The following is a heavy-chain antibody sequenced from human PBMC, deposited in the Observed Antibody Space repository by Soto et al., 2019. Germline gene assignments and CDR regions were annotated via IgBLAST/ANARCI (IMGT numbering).Heavy chain of an antibody. J-gene: IGHJ6*02. CDR2: IYYSGST. CDR1: GGSISSYY. D-gene: IGHD3-3*01. CDR3: ARTRAYSVFGVVIKGSYYYGMDV. V-gene: IGHV4-59*01. Sequence: LSLTCTVSGGSISSYYWSWIRQPPGKGLEWIGYIYYSGSTNYNPSLKSRVTISVDTSKNQFSLKLSSVTAADTAVYYCARTRAYSVFGVVIKGSYYYGMDVWGQGTTVTVSS.